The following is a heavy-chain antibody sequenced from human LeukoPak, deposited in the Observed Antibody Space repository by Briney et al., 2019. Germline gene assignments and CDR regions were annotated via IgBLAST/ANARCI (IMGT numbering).Heavy chain of an antibody. CDR1: GFTFSTYA. J-gene: IGHJ6*03. Sequence: PGGPLRPSCAASGFTFSTYAISWVGQAPGKGLEWVSAISGSGGSTYYADSVKGRFTISRDNSKNTLYLQLNSLRAEDTGVYYCAKVGGFNYYGSGYSPDCHFYMDVWGKGTAVTISS. CDR2: ISGSGGST. V-gene: IGHV3-23*01. D-gene: IGHD3-10*01. CDR3: AKVGGFNYYGSGYSPDCHFYMDV.